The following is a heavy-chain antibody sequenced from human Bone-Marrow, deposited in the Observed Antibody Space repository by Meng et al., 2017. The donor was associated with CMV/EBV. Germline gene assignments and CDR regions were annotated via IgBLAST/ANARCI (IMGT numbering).Heavy chain of an antibody. J-gene: IGHJ5*02. D-gene: IGHD4-23*01. Sequence: GESLKISCAASGFTFSSYWMSWVRQAPGKGLEWVANIKQDGSEKYYVDSVKGRFTISRDNAKNSLYLQMNSLRAEDTAVYYCATMVVTGTWGQGNLVNVSS. CDR2: IKQDGSEK. CDR1: GFTFSSYW. CDR3: ATMVVTGT. V-gene: IGHV3-7*01.